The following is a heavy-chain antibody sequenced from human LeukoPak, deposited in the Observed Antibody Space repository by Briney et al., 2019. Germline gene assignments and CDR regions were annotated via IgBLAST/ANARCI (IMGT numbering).Heavy chain of an antibody. V-gene: IGHV4-4*02. CDR1: GGSISSSSW. CDR2: IYHSGST. Sequence: SETLSLTCAVSGGSISSSSWWSWVRQPPGKGLEWIGEIYHSGSTNYNPSLKSRVTISVDKSKNQFSLKLSSVTAADTAVYSCARLPFNSGYEYFDYWGQGTLVTVSS. J-gene: IGHJ4*02. CDR3: ARLPFNSGYEYFDY. D-gene: IGHD5-12*01.